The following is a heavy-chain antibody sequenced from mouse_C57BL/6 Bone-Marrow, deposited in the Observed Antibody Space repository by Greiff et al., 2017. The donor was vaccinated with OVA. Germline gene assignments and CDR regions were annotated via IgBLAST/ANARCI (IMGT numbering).Heavy chain of an antibody. CDR2: IHPNSGST. V-gene: IGHV1-64*01. J-gene: IGHJ3*01. Sequence: VQLQQPGAELVKPGASVKLSCKASGYTFTSYWMHWVKQRPGQGLEWIGMIHPNSGSTNYNEKFKSKATLTVEKSSSPAYLQLSSLTSEDSAVYYCARSNWGGFAYWGQGTLVTVSA. D-gene: IGHD4-1*01. CDR3: ARSNWGGFAY. CDR1: GYTFTSYW.